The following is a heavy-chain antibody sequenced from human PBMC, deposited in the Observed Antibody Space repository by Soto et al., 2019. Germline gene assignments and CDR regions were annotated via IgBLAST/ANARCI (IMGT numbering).Heavy chain of an antibody. CDR2: ISGSGGST. CDR1: GFTFSSYA. CDR3: AKDGRWERLVVVAATGYGMDV. J-gene: IGHJ6*02. V-gene: IGHV3-23*01. Sequence: EVQLLESGGGLVQPGGSLRLSCAASGFTFSSYAMSWVRQAPGTGLEWVSAISGSGGSTYYADSVKGRFTISRDNSKNTLYLQMKSLRAEDTAVYYCAKDGRWERLVVVAATGYGMDVWGQGTTVTVSS. D-gene: IGHD2-15*01.